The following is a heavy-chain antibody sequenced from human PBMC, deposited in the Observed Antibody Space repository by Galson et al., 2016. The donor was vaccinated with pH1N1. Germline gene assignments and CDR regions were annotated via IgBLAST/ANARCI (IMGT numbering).Heavy chain of an antibody. Sequence: SLRLSCAASGFTFNNYAMSWVRQAPGKGLEWVSVISGSGDKTYYADSVKGRFTISRDDSKNTLYLNMNSLRAEDTAIYHCVKEYPRHYYDDYPGLSWGQGTLVTVSS. CDR1: GFTFNNYA. J-gene: IGHJ5*02. CDR2: ISGSGDKT. V-gene: IGHV3-23*01. D-gene: IGHD4-17*01. CDR3: VKEYPRHYYDDYPGLS.